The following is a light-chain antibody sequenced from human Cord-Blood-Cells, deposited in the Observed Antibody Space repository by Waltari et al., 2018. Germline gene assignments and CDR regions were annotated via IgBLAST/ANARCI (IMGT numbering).Light chain of an antibody. CDR3: QQYDNLPIT. V-gene: IGKV1-33*01. CDR2: DAS. J-gene: IGKJ5*01. CDR1: QDISNY. Sequence: DIQMTQSPSSLVASVGDRVTITCQASQDISNYLNWYQQKPGKAPKLLLYDASNLETGVTSRFSGSGSGTDFTFSISSLQPEDIATYYCQQYDNLPITFGQGTRLEIK.